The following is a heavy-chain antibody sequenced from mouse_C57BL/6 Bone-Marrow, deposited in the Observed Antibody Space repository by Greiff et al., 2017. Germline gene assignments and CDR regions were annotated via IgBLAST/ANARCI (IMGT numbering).Heavy chain of an antibody. J-gene: IGHJ3*01. Sequence: QVQLQQPGAELVQPGASVKMSCKASGYTFTSYWITWVKQRPGQGLEWIGDIYPGSGSTNYNEKFKSKATLTVDTSSSTAYMLLSSLTSEDSAVYYCARNDGYLAWFAYWGQGTLVTVSA. D-gene: IGHD2-3*01. CDR3: ARNDGYLAWFAY. CDR2: IYPGSGST. CDR1: GYTFTSYW. V-gene: IGHV1-55*01.